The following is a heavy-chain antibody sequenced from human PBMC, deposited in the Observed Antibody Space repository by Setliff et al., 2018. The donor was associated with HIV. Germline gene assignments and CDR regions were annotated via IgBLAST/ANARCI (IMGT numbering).Heavy chain of an antibody. CDR3: AKVLRGAVAGTPTNLFDY. J-gene: IGHJ4*02. V-gene: IGHV3-30*02. D-gene: IGHD6-19*01. CDR1: GFRFDNYG. Sequence: GESLKISCAASGFRFDNYGMHWVRQAPGKGLEWVAFIRYDGSNKYYADSVKGRFTISRDSSMNTLYLQMNSLRAEDTAVYYCAKVLRGAVAGTPTNLFDYWGQGTLVTVSS. CDR2: IRYDGSNK.